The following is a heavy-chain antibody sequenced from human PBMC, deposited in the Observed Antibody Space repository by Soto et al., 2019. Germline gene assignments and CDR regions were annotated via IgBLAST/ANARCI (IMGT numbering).Heavy chain of an antibody. V-gene: IGHV3-33*01. Sequence: GGSLRLSCAASGFTFSSYGMHWVRQAPGKGLEWVAVIWYDGSNKYYADSVKGRFTISRDNSKNTLYLQMNSLRAEDTAVYYCARDLGYCSSTSCSLDYGMDVWGQGTTVTV. CDR2: IWYDGSNK. CDR1: GFTFSSYG. J-gene: IGHJ6*02. CDR3: ARDLGYCSSTSCSLDYGMDV. D-gene: IGHD2-2*01.